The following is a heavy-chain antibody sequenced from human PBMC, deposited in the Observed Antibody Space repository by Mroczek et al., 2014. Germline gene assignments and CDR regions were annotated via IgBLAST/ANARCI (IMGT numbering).Heavy chain of an antibody. CDR3: ARDPRPHIQLYNDY. J-gene: IGHJ4*02. D-gene: IGHD5-18*01. CDR1: GFTFSSYS. CDR2: ISSSSSYI. V-gene: IGHV3-21*01. Sequence: HLEESGEAWSSLGGSLRLSCAASGFTFSSYSMNWVRQAPGKGLEWVSSISSSSSYIYYADSVKGRFTISRDNAKNSLYLQMNSLRAEDTAVYYCARDPRPHIQLYNDYWGQGTLVTVSS.